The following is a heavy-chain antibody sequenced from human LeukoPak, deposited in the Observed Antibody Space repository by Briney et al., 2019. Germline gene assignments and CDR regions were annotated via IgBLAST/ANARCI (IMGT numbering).Heavy chain of an antibody. D-gene: IGHD2-2*01. Sequence: AAVKVSCKVSGYTLTELSMHWVRQAPGKGLEWVGGFDPEDGETIYAQKFQGRVTMTEDTSTDTAHMELSSLRSEDTAVYYCATEGDSSSTSCYRRWFDPWGQGTQVTVSS. CDR2: FDPEDGET. CDR1: GYTLTELS. V-gene: IGHV1-24*01. CDR3: ATEGDSSSTSCYRRWFDP. J-gene: IGHJ5*02.